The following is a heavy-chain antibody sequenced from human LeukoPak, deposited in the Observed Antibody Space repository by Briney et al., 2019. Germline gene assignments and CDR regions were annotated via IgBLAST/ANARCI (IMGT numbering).Heavy chain of an antibody. CDR3: ARDKNGVFDI. CDR1: GFTFSDSY. D-gene: IGHD3-3*01. Sequence: GGSLRLSCAVSGFTFSDSYMSWIRQAAGKGLEWGSSIGSGSTYIYNAASVQARFTISRDNAKNSLFLLVNSLRGEDTAVYYCARDKNGVFDILVQGTMVTVSS. CDR2: IGSGSTYI. V-gene: IGHV3-11*04. J-gene: IGHJ3*02.